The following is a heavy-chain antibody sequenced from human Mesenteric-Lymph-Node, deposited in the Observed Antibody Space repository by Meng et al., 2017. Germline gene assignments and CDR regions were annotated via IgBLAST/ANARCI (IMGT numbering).Heavy chain of an antibody. V-gene: IGHV3-15*01. D-gene: IGHD6-19*01. CDR3: AKRGAVAGTWWDY. CDR2: IRSKADGGTT. CDR1: GFTFADAW. Sequence: GGSLRLSCAASGFTFADAWMSWVRQAPGKGLEWVGRIRSKADGGTTDYAAPVTGRFSISRDDSKGTLFLQMNSLRAEDTAVYYCAKRGAVAGTWWDYWGQGTLVTVSS. J-gene: IGHJ4*02.